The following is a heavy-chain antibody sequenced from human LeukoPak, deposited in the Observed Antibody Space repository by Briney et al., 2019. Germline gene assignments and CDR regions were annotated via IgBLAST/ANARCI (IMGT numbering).Heavy chain of an antibody. D-gene: IGHD3-10*01. CDR3: AKDLVRGNYYYMDV. CDR2: IRYDGSNK. Sequence: PGGSLRLSCAASGFTFSSYGMHWVRQAPGKGLEWVAFIRYDGSNKNYADSVKGRFTISRDNSKNTLYLQMNSLRAEDTAVYYCAKDLVRGNYYYMDVWGKGTTVTISS. CDR1: GFTFSSYG. V-gene: IGHV3-30*02. J-gene: IGHJ6*03.